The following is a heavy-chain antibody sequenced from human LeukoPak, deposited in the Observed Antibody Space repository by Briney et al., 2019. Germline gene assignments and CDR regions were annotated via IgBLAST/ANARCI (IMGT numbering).Heavy chain of an antibody. CDR1: GFTFSSYS. V-gene: IGHV3-21*01. CDR3: ARDGVLMVYAILDY. Sequence: TGGSLRLSCAASGFTFSSYSMNWVRQAPGKGLEWVSSISSSSSYIYYADSVKGRFTISRDNAKNSLYLQMNSLRAEDTAVYYCARDGVLMVYAILDYWGQGTLVTVSS. CDR2: ISSSSSYI. D-gene: IGHD2-8*01. J-gene: IGHJ4*02.